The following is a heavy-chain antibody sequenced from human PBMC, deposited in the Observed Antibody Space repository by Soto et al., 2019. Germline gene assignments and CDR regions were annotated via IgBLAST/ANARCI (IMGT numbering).Heavy chain of an antibody. D-gene: IGHD1-26*01. V-gene: IGHV3-15*01. CDR1: GFTFSSAW. CDR2: IKSKADGETI. CDR3: AADIPPPQGPSYPIDY. Sequence: EVQLVESGGDLVTPGGSLRLSCATSGFTFSSAWMSWVRQAPGEGLEWVGRIKSKADGETIEYAAPVKGRFTISRDDSKATVFLQMNSRKAEDTAIYYCAADIPPPQGPSYPIDYWGQGTLVTVSS. J-gene: IGHJ4*02.